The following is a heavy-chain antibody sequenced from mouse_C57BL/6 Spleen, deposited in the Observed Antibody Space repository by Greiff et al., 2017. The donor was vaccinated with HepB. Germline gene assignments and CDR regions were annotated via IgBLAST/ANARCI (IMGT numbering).Heavy chain of an antibody. V-gene: IGHV1-80*01. CDR3: ASSGIYYDYERYYFDF. CDR1: GYAFSSYW. Sequence: QVQLQQSGAELVKPGASVKISCKASGYAFSSYWMNWVKQRPGRGLEWIGQIYPGDGDTNYNGKFKGKATLTADKSSSTAYMQLSSLTSEDSAVYVCASSGIYYDYERYYFDFWGEGTTLTVSS. J-gene: IGHJ2*01. CDR2: IYPGDGDT. D-gene: IGHD2-4*01.